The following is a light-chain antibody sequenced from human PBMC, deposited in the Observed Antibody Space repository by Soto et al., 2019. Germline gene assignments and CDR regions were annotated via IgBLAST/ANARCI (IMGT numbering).Light chain of an antibody. J-gene: IGKJ1*01. CDR1: QSVSNN. V-gene: IGKV3-15*01. CDR3: QQRSNWPRT. CDR2: GAS. Sequence: EIVMTQSPATLSVSPGERATLSCRASQSVSNNLAWYQQQPGQAPMLLIFGASTRATGVPARFSGSGSGTDFTLTISSLEPEDFAVYYCQQRSNWPRTFGQGTKVEIK.